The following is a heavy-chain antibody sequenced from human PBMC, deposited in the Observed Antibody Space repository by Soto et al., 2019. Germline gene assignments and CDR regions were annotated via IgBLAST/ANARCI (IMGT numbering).Heavy chain of an antibody. CDR3: ARGLVVPAAMPGY. V-gene: IGHV4-31*03. CDR2: IYYSGST. CDR1: GGSISSGGYY. Sequence: SETLSLTCTVSGGSISSGGYYWSWIRQHPGKGLEWIGYIYYSGSTYYNPSLKSRVTISVDTSKNQFSLKLSSVTAADTAVYYCARGLVVPAAMPGYWGQGTLVTVSS. D-gene: IGHD2-2*01. J-gene: IGHJ4*02.